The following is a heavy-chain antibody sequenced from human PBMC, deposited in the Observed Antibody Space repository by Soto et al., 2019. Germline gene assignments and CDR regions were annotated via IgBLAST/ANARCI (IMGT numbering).Heavy chain of an antibody. J-gene: IGHJ5*02. V-gene: IGHV4-4*02. CDR2: IYHVGIT. D-gene: IGHD3-22*01. CDR1: GGSVSSTQW. CDR3: ARDTYYYDSSGYSGPGGFDP. Sequence: PSETLSLTCAVSGGSVSSTQWWTWVRQAPGKGLEWLGDIYHVGITKYNPALKSRVTISVDTSKNQFSLKLSSVTAADTAVYYCARDTYYYDSSGYSGPGGFDPWGQGTLVTVSS.